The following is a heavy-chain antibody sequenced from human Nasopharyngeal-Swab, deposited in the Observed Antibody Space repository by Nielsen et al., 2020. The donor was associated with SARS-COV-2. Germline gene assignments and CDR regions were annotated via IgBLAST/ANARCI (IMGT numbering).Heavy chain of an antibody. V-gene: IGHV4-39*01. CDR1: GGSISSSSYY. D-gene: IGHD5-18*01. CDR2: IYYSGST. J-gene: IGHJ4*02. CDR3: ARAVATAILGY. Sequence: SETLSLTCTVSGGSISSSSYYWGWIRQPPGKGREWIGTIYYSGSTYYNPSLKSRVTISVDTSRNQFSLKLSSVTAADTAVYYCARAVATAILGYWGQGTLVTVSS.